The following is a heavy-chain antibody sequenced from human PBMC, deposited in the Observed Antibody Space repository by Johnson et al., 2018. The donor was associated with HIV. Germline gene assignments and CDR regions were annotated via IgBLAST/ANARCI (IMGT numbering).Heavy chain of an antibody. Sequence: QVQLVESGGGVVQPGRSLRLSCAASGFTFSSYGMHWVRQAPGKGLEWVAVIWYDGSNKYYADSVKGRFTLSRNNAKHSLYLQLNSLRAEDTALYYCARDHCTGGVCYGLQAFDIWGQGTMVTVSS. CDR2: IWYDGSNK. J-gene: IGHJ3*02. CDR1: GFTFSSYG. D-gene: IGHD2-8*02. CDR3: ARDHCTGGVCYGLQAFDI. V-gene: IGHV3-33*01.